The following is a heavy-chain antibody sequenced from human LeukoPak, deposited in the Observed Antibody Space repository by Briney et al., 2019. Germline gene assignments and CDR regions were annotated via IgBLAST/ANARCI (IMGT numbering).Heavy chain of an antibody. D-gene: IGHD4-17*01. Sequence: GGSLRLSCAASGFTFDDYAMHWVRQAPGEGLEWVSGISWNSGSIGYADSVKGRFTISRDNAKNSLYLQMNSLRAEDTALYYCAKDKSDYGDYVLDYWGQGTLVTVSS. V-gene: IGHV3-9*01. CDR1: GFTFDDYA. J-gene: IGHJ4*02. CDR2: ISWNSGSI. CDR3: AKDKSDYGDYVLDY.